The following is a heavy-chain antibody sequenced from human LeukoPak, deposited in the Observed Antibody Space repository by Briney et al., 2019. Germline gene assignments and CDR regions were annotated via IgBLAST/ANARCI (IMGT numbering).Heavy chain of an antibody. J-gene: IGHJ4*02. CDR2: VNPARGGT. Sequence: ASVRVSSKASGYTFTSYAMNWVRQAPGQGLEWMGWVNPARGGTNYAQKFEGRVTMTRDTSISTAYMELTALTSDDTAVYYCAGQKDPRLIDYWGQGTLVTVSS. V-gene: IGHV1-2*02. CDR1: GYTFTSYA. CDR3: AGQKDPRLIDY.